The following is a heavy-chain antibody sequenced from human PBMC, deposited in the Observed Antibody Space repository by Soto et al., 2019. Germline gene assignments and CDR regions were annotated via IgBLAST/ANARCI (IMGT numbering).Heavy chain of an antibody. CDR3: ANRFYTSGVLFDY. J-gene: IGHJ4*02. D-gene: IGHD2-2*02. CDR2: IFYSGST. CDR1: GGSISSSSYY. Sequence: SETLSLTCTVSGGSISSSSYYWGWIRQPPGKGLEWIGSIFYSGSTYYNPSLKSRVTISVDTSKNQFSLKLSSVTAADTAVYYCANRFYTSGVLFDYWGQGTPVTVSS. V-gene: IGHV4-39*01.